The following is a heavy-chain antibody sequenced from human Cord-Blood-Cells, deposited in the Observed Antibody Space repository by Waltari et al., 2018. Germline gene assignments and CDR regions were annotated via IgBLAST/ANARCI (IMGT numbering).Heavy chain of an antibody. Sequence: QVQLQQWGAGLLKPSETLSLTCAVYGGSFSGYYWSWIRQPPGKGLEWIGEINHSGSPNYNPSLKSRVTISVDTSKNQFSLKLSSVTAADTAVYYCARVDYYGSGSYNWFDPWGQGTLVTVSS. CDR2: INHSGSP. J-gene: IGHJ5*02. D-gene: IGHD3-10*01. V-gene: IGHV4-34*01. CDR3: ARVDYYGSGSYNWFDP. CDR1: GGSFSGYY.